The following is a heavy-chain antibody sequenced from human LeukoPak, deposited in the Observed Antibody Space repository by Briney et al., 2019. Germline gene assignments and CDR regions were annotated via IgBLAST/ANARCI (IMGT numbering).Heavy chain of an antibody. CDR2: ISSSSSTI. CDR1: GFTFSSYS. CDR3: ARTPPWGGVAFDI. V-gene: IGHV3-48*01. Sequence: PGGSLRLSCAASGFTFSSYSMNWVRQAPGKGLEWVSYISSSSSTIYYADSVKGRFTISRDNAKNSLYLQMNSLRAEDTAVYYCARTPPWGGVAFDIWGQGTMVTVSS. D-gene: IGHD3-16*01. J-gene: IGHJ3*02.